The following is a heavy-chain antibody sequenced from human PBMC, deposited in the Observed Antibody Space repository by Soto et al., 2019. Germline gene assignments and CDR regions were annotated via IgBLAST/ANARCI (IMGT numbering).Heavy chain of an antibody. V-gene: IGHV4-59*08. CDR2: IYYSGST. Sequence: SETLSLTCTVSGGSISSYYWSWIRQPPGKGLKWIGYIYYSGSTNYNPSLKSRVTISVDTSKNQFSLKLSSVTAADTAVYYCARRVNYGDYSNWFDPWGQGTLVTVSS. CDR1: GGSISSYY. D-gene: IGHD4-17*01. J-gene: IGHJ5*02. CDR3: ARRVNYGDYSNWFDP.